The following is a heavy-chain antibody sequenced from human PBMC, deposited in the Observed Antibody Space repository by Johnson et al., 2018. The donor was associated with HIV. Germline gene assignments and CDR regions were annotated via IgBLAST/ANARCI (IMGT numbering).Heavy chain of an antibody. CDR2: ISYDAKNK. CDR1: GFTFSDYA. CDR3: ARELGYSSRAFGAFDI. V-gene: IGHV3-30*14. J-gene: IGHJ3*02. Sequence: QVQLVESGGGVVQPGRSLRLSCVASGFTFSDYAVHWVRQAPVKGLEWVAVISYDAKNKYYADSVKGRFTILRDNSKNTLYLQMNSLRAEDTAVYYCARELGYSSRAFGAFDIWGQGTMVTVSS. D-gene: IGHD6-13*01.